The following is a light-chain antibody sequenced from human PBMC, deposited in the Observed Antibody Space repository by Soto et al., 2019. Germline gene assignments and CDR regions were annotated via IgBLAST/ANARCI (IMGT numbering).Light chain of an antibody. J-gene: IGKJ1*01. Sequence: DIQMTQSPSTLSASVGDRVTIACRASQSISGSLAWYQKKPGKAPKFLIFEASNLKSGVPSRFSGSGSGTEYTLTISSLQPDDSASDYCQQYNGYWTFGQGTRVEIK. V-gene: IGKV1-5*03. CDR3: QQYNGYWT. CDR2: EAS. CDR1: QSISGS.